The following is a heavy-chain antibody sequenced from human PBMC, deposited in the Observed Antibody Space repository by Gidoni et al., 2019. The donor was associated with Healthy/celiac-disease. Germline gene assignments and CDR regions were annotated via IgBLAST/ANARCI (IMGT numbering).Heavy chain of an antibody. V-gene: IGHV1-46*03. CDR3: ARDHPRGDPRPYFDL. Sequence: QVQLVQSGAAVKKPGASVKVSCKASGYTFTSYYMHWVRQAPGQGLEWMGIINPSGGSTSYAQKFQGRVTMTRDTSTSTVYMELSSLRSEDTAVYYCARDHPRGDPRPYFDLWGRGTLVTVSS. CDR2: INPSGGST. CDR1: GYTFTSYY. J-gene: IGHJ2*01.